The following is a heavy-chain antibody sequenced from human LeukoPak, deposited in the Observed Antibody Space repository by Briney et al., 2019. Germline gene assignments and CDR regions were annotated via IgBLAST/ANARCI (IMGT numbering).Heavy chain of an antibody. CDR2: TRYDGSHK. CDR1: EFSFSNYG. Sequence: GGPLSLSWEAFEFSFSNYGMHWVRQAPGKGLEWVAFTRYDGSHKDYADSVKGLFTSSRDNSKNTLYLQMNSLRAEDTAVYYCAKGRWLVDYWGRGTLVTVSS. V-gene: IGHV3-30*02. CDR3: AKGRWLVDY. D-gene: IGHD6-19*01. J-gene: IGHJ4*02.